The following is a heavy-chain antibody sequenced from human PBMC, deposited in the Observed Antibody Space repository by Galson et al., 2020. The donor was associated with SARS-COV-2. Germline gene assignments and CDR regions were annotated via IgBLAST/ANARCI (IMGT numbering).Heavy chain of an antibody. CDR3: ARDQYCSSTSCLGNYYYYYMDV. D-gene: IGHD2-2*01. CDR2: IIPFFGTA. CDR1: GGTFSSYA. V-gene: IGHV1-69*13. J-gene: IGHJ6*03. Sequence: SVKVSCKASGGTFSSYAISWVRQAPGQGLEWMGGIIPFFGTANYAQKFQGRLTITADESTSTAYMELSSLRSEDTAVYYCARDQYCSSTSCLGNYYYYYMDVWGKGTTVTVSS.